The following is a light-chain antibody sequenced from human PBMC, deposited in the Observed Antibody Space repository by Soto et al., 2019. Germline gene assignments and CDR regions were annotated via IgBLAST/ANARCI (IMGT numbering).Light chain of an antibody. CDR1: GGSIASNL. J-gene: IGLJ3*02. CDR3: QSSENNVWV. V-gene: IGLV6-57*04. Sequence: NFMLTQPHSVSESPGKTVTISCTRSGGSIASNLVQWYQLRPGSGPITVISADNQRPSGVPDRFSGSIDASSNSASLTISGLKPEDEADYYCQSSENNVWVFGGGTKLTVL. CDR2: ADN.